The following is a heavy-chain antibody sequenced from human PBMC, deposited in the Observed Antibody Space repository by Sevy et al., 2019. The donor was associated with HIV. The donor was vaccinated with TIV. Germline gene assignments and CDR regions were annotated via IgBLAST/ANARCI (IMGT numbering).Heavy chain of an antibody. CDR3: AKDLYSSSSFQFYY. D-gene: IGHD6-6*01. J-gene: IGHJ4*02. V-gene: IGHV3-23*01. CDR1: GFTFSSYA. CDR2: ISGSGGST. Sequence: GGSLRLSCAASGFTFSSYAMSWVRQAPGKGLEWVSAISGSGGSTYYADSVKGRFSISRDNSKNRLYLQMNSLRAEDTAVYYCAKDLYSSSSFQFYYWGQGTLVTVSS.